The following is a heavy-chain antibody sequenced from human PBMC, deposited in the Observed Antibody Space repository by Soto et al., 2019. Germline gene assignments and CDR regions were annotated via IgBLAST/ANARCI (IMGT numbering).Heavy chain of an antibody. V-gene: IGHV1-3*01. CDR3: ARVVRHFSGSRDHWFDP. CDR2: INPGNGNT. Sequence: QVQLVQSGAEMKRPGASVTVSCTASGYIFANYPMQWVRQAPGQGLEWMGWINPGNGNTKYSKKFQGRVTITRDTSANTIYMELSSLTSKYTARYSWARVVRHFSGSRDHWFDPWGQGTLVTVS. D-gene: IGHD3-10*01. CDR1: GYIFANYP. J-gene: IGHJ5*02.